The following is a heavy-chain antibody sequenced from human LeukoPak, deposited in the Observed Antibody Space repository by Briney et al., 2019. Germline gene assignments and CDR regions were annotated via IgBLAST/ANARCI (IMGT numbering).Heavy chain of an antibody. V-gene: IGHV3-43*02. CDR2: ISGDGVTT. J-gene: IGHJ4*02. CDR3: ARESGKFDY. Sequence: GGSLRLSCVASGLPIADFAMHWVRQAPGKGLEWVSLISGDGVTTFYADSVKGRSSISRDNSKNSLSLEMNSLRTEDTAMYYCARESGKFDYWGQGTLVAVSS. CDR1: GLPIADFA.